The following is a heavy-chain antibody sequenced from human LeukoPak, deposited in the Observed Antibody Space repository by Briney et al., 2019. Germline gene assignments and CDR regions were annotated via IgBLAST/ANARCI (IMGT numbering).Heavy chain of an antibody. Sequence: GGSLRPSCAASGFTFSSYSMNWVRQAPGKGLEWVSHITASGTAMFYADSVKGRFTISRDNAKNSLYLQMNSLRDEDTAVYYCAKDPDYGDYEVGWFDPWGQGTLVTVSS. V-gene: IGHV3-48*02. CDR3: AKDPDYGDYEVGWFDP. D-gene: IGHD4-17*01. J-gene: IGHJ5*02. CDR2: ITASGTAM. CDR1: GFTFSSYS.